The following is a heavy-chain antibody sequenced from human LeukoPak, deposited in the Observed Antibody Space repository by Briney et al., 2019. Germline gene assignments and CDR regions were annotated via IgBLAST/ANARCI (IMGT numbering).Heavy chain of an antibody. Sequence: PSETLSLTCAVSGYSITSGFSWGWVRPPPGKGLEWIGTISHSGTTDYQSTLESRLTISMDTSKNLFSLRLTSVTAADTAVYYCAREGAVPGIDPWGQGTLVTVSS. D-gene: IGHD3-16*01. J-gene: IGHJ5*02. CDR1: GYSITSGFS. V-gene: IGHV4-38-2*02. CDR3: AREGAVPGIDP. CDR2: ISHSGTT.